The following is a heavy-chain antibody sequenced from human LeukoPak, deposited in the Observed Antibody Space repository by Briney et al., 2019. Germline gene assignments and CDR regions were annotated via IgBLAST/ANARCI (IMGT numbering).Heavy chain of an antibody. D-gene: IGHD2-2*01. J-gene: IGHJ6*03. CDR1: GYTFTGYY. Sequence: GASVKVSCKASGYTFTGYYMHWVRQAPGQGLEWMGRINPNSGGTNYAQKFQGRVTMTRDTSISTAYMELSRLRSDDTAVYYCAREAQEYCSSTSCYPYYYYYYMDVWGKGTTVTVSS. CDR3: AREAQEYCSSTSCYPYYYYYYMDV. V-gene: IGHV1-2*06. CDR2: INPNSGGT.